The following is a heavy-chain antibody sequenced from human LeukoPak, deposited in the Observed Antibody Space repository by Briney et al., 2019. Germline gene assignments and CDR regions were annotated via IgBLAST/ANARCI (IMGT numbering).Heavy chain of an antibody. CDR2: IKEDGSEK. CDR1: GFTFSTYW. J-gene: IGHJ4*02. CDR3: ASQVCSGGGCYHPSVDY. Sequence: GGSLRLSCAASGFTFSTYWMSWVRLAPGKGLEWVANIKEDGSEKYYVDSVRGRFTISRDNAENSLYLQMNSLRAEDTAVYYCASQVCSGGGCYHPSVDYWGQGTLVTVSS. D-gene: IGHD2-15*01. V-gene: IGHV3-7*01.